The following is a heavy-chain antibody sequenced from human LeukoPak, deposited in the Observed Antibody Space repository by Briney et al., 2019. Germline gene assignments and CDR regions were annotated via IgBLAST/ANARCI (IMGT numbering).Heavy chain of an antibody. J-gene: IGHJ6*02. Sequence: GASVKVSCKASGYTFTGYYMHWVRQAPGQGLEWMGWINPNSGGTNYAQKFQGRVTMTRDTSISTAYMELSRLRSDDTAVYYCARDSSGWSYYYYGMDVWGQGTTVTVSS. V-gene: IGHV1-2*02. CDR2: INPNSGGT. CDR3: ARDSSGWSYYYYGMDV. CDR1: GYTFTGYY. D-gene: IGHD6-19*01.